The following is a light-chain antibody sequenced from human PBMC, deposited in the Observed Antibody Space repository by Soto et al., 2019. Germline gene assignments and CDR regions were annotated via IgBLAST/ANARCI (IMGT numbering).Light chain of an antibody. Sequence: DIQMTQSPSSLSASVGDRVTMTCRASRGIRNYLAWYQQRPGKVPKLLIYGASTLQSGVPSRFSGSGSGTDYTLTINSLQPEDVASYYCQNYDSAPFTFGPGTKVDIK. CDR2: GAS. V-gene: IGKV1-27*01. J-gene: IGKJ3*01. CDR3: QNYDSAPFT. CDR1: RGIRNY.